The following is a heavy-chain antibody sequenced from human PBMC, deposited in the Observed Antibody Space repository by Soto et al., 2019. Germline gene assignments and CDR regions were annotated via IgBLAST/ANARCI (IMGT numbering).Heavy chain of an antibody. V-gene: IGHV3-30-3*01. CDR1: GFTFSSYA. CDR2: ISYDGSNK. J-gene: IGHJ6*02. CDR3: ARGGYSSSSVGVTAINGMDV. Sequence: LRLSCAASGFTFSSYAMHWVRQAPGKGLEWVAVISYDGSNKYYADSVKGRFTISRDNSKNTLYLQMNSLRAEDTAVYYCARGGYSSSSVGVTAINGMDVWGQGTTVTVSS. D-gene: IGHD6-6*01.